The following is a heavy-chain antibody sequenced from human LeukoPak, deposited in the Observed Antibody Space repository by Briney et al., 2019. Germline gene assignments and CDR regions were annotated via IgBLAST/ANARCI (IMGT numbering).Heavy chain of an antibody. CDR2: IYYGGST. CDR3: ARLNTAMGYYYGMDV. V-gene: IGHV4-31*03. D-gene: IGHD5-18*01. CDR1: GGSTSSGGYY. J-gene: IGHJ6*02. Sequence: SQTLSLTSTVSGGSTSSGGYYWSWIRQHPGKGLEWIGYIYYGGSTYYNPSLKCRVTISVDTSKNQFSLKLSSVTAADTAVYYCARLNTAMGYYYGMDVWGQGTTVTVSS.